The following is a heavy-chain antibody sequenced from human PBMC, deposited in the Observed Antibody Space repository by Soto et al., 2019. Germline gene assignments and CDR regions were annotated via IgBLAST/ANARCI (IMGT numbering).Heavy chain of an antibody. CDR2: IIPIFGTA. CDR1: GVTFSSYA. J-gene: IGHJ6*02. Sequence: QVQLVQSGAEVKKPGSSVKVSCKASGVTFSSYAISWVRQAPGQGLEWMGGIIPIFGTANYAQKFQGRVTITADESTSTAYMELSSLRSEDTVVYYCEQNRVRSYYYGMDVWGQGTTVTVSS. CDR3: EQNRVRSYYYGMDV. V-gene: IGHV1-69*01.